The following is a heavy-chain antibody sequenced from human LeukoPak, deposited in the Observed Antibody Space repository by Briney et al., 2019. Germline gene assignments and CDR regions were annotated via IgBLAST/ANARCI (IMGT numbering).Heavy chain of an antibody. CDR3: ARDIAAAGWGFDY. CDR2: ISSSSSTI. CDR1: GFTFSSYS. V-gene: IGHV3-48*01. D-gene: IGHD6-13*01. J-gene: IGHJ4*02. Sequence: GGSLRLSCAASGFTFSSYSMNWVRQAPGKGLEWVSYISSSSSTIYYADSVKGRFTISRDNAKNSLYLQMNSLRAEDTAVYYCARDIAAAGWGFDYWGQGTLVTVSS.